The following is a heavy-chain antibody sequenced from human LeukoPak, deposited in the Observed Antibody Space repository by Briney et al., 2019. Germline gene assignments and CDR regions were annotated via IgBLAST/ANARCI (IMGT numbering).Heavy chain of an antibody. CDR2: IYTSGST. D-gene: IGHD3-10*01. Sequence: PSETLSLTCTVSGGSITSYYWSWIRQPAGKGLEWIGRIYTSGSTNYNPSLKSRVTMSLDTSKNQFSLKLSSVTAADTAVYYCARDLGAVGSGSPFEVGYWGQGSLVTVSS. CDR3: ARDLGAVGSGSPFEVGY. V-gene: IGHV4-4*07. J-gene: IGHJ4*02. CDR1: GGSITSYY.